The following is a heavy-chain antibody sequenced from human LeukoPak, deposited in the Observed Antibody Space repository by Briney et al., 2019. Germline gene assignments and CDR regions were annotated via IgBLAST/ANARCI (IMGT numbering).Heavy chain of an antibody. J-gene: IGHJ4*02. CDR1: GYSFTSHY. Sequence: ASVKVSCKASGYSFTSHYMHWVRQAPGQGLEWMGWIHPSTGNPTYAQGFTGRFVFSLDTSVSTTYLQISSLKAEDTAVYYCARAYQRLGELSLPDYWGQGTLVTVSS. CDR3: ARAYQRLGELSLPDY. V-gene: IGHV7-4-1*02. CDR2: IHPSTGNP. D-gene: IGHD3-16*02.